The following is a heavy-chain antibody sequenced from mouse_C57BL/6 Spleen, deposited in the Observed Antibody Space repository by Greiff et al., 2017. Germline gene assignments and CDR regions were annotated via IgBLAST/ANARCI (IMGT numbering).Heavy chain of an antibody. V-gene: IGHV2-9*01. D-gene: IGHD2-5*01. CDR3: AKRGKSNHWYFDV. Sequence: VKLQESGPGLVAPSQSLSITCTVSGFSLTSYGVDWVRQPPGKGLEWLGVIWGGGSTNYNSALMSRLSISKDNSKSQVFLKRNSLQTDDTAMYYCAKRGKSNHWYFDVWGTGTTVTVSS. J-gene: IGHJ1*03. CDR1: GFSLTSYG. CDR2: IWGGGST.